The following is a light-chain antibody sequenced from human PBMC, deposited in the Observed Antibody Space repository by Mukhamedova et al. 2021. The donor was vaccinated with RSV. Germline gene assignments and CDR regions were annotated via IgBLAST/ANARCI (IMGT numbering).Light chain of an antibody. J-gene: IGKJ2*03. Sequence: GKAPKLLLYRSASESGVSSRFRASGSGTHFTLTISSLQPDDFGVYYCQQYESYWSGFSFGQGTKLDLK. CDR2: RSA. CDR3: QQYESYWSGFS. V-gene: IGKV1-5*03.